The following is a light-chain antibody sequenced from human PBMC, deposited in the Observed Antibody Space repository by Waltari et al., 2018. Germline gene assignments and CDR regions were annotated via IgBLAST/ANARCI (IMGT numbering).Light chain of an antibody. CDR2: RNN. CDR3: QSYDSSLSGRVV. Sequence: QSVLTQPPSVSGAPGQRVTISCTGSSTNIGAPYNVHWYQQLPGTAPKLLLYRNNNRPSGVPDRFSGAKSDTSAYLAMTGLQAEDEADYYCQSYDSSLSGRVVFGGGTKLTVL. CDR1: STNIGAPYN. V-gene: IGLV1-40*01. J-gene: IGLJ2*01.